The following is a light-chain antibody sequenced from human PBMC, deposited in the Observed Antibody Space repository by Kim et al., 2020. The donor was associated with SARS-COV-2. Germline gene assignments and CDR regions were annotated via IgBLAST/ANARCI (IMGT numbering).Light chain of an antibody. J-gene: IGKJ4*01. CDR3: QQYGSSH. CDR1: QSVSSSY. Sequence: EIVLTQSPGTLSLSSGERATLSCRASQSVSSSYLAWYQQKPGQAPRLLIYGASSRATGIPDRFSGSGSGTDFTLTISRLEPEDFAVYYCQQYGSSHFGGGTKVDIK. V-gene: IGKV3-20*01. CDR2: GAS.